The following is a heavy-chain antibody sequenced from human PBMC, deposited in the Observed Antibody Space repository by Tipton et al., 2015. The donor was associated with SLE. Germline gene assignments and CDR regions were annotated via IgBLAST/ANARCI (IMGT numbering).Heavy chain of an antibody. Sequence: TLSLTCSVSGDSMSSATHYWSWIRQPAGKGLEWIGRFYSRGSSNYNPSFKSRVTISVDTSKNQFSLKLSSVTAADTAVYYCARGGEYSSSYNWFDPWGQGTLVTVSS. CDR1: GDSMSSATHY. J-gene: IGHJ5*02. CDR2: FYSRGSS. D-gene: IGHD6-6*01. CDR3: ARGGEYSSSYNWFDP. V-gene: IGHV4-61*02.